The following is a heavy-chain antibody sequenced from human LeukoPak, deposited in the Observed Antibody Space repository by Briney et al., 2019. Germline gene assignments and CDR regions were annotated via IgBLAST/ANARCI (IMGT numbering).Heavy chain of an antibody. Sequence: PGGSLRLSCAASGFTFRTYDMHWVRQVSGEGLEWVATIGTTGDTYYAGSVKGRFTISREDGKNSLFLQMNSPRAGDTAAYYCTRDIAGSGTAMDVWGKGTTVTVSS. CDR3: TRDIAGSGTAMDV. CDR2: IGTTGDT. V-gene: IGHV3-13*01. CDR1: GFTFRTYD. J-gene: IGHJ6*03. D-gene: IGHD2-15*01.